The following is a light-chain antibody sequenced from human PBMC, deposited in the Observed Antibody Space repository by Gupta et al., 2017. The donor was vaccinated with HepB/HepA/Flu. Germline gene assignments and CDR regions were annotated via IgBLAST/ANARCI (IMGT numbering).Light chain of an antibody. V-gene: IGKV3-20*01. CDR1: QSVTSNY. CDR3: QQDGSSLLT. CDR2: GAS. Sequence: EIVLTHSPGTLSWSPGEIATLSCRASQSVTSNYLSWYQQKPGQAPRLPIYGASSRATGIPDRFSGSGSGTDFTLTIRRLEPEDFAVYYCQQDGSSLLTFGGGTKVEIK. J-gene: IGKJ4*01.